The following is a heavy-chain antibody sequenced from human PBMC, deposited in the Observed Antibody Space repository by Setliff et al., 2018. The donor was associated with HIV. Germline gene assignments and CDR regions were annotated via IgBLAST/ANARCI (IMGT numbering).Heavy chain of an antibody. V-gene: IGHV4-39*01. Sequence: TLSLTCTVSGGSISSSSYYWGWIRQPPGKGLEWIGSIYYSGSTYYNPSLKSRVTISVDTSTNQFSLKLSSVTAADAAVYYCASRVYYYDSSGYLREEGFDPWGQGTLVTVSS. J-gene: IGHJ5*02. CDR2: IYYSGST. CDR3: ASRVYYYDSSGYLREEGFDP. D-gene: IGHD3-22*01. CDR1: GGSISSSSYY.